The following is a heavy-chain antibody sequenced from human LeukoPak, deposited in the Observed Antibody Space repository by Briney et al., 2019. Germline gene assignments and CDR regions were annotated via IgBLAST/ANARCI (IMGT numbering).Heavy chain of an antibody. D-gene: IGHD5-12*01. CDR1: GGSINNYY. J-gene: IGHJ5*02. V-gene: IGHV4-59*01. CDR2: IYYSGRT. Sequence: PSETLSLTCTVSGGSINNYYWNWLRQPPGKGLEWIGYIYYSGRTNYNPSLNSRVTISVDTSKNQFSLRLTSVTAADTAVYYCARDRGYSGYGGGYSRFDPWGQGTLVTVSS. CDR3: ARDRGYSGYGGGYSRFDP.